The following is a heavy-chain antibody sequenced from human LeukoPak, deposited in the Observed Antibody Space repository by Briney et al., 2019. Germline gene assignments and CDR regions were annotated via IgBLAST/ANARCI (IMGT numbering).Heavy chain of an antibody. D-gene: IGHD3-10*01. CDR1: GYPFTSFE. CDR3: ASRIGGVVRGVHPPFDY. V-gene: IGHV1-8*01. Sequence: ASVKVSCKASGYPFTSFEINWVRQVTGEGLEWMGWMKPDSGNSAFAQKFRDRVTLSSNSSINTAYMEVSSLGSDDTAVYYCASRIGGVVRGVHPPFDYWGQGTLVTVSS. J-gene: IGHJ4*02. CDR2: MKPDSGNS.